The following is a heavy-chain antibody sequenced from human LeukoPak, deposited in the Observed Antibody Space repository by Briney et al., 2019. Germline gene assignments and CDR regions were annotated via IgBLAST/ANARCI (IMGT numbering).Heavy chain of an antibody. CDR3: ARQGCGSISCYTVDH. D-gene: IGHD2-2*02. J-gene: IGHJ4*02. V-gene: IGHV5-51*01. CDR2: IHPGDSET. CDR1: GYSFTNNW. Sequence: GESLKISCKGSGYSFTNNWIGWVRQMPGKGLEWVGIIHPGDSETRYSPSFQGQVTISVDKSISTAYLQWNSLEASDTGMYYCARQGCGSISCYTVDHWGQGTQVTVSS.